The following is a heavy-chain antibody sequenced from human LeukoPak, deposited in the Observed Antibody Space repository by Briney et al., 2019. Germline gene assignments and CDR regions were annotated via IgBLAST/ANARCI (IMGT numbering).Heavy chain of an antibody. Sequence: GGSLRLSCAASGFTFSNAWMSWVRQAPGKGLEWVGRIKSKTDGGTTDYAAPVKGRFTISRDDSKNTLYLQMNSLKTEDTAVYYCTTGLPITMVRGVPDYWGQGTLVTVSS. CDR1: GFTFSNAW. V-gene: IGHV3-15*01. CDR3: TTGLPITMVRGVPDY. D-gene: IGHD3-10*01. CDR2: IKSKTDGGTT. J-gene: IGHJ4*02.